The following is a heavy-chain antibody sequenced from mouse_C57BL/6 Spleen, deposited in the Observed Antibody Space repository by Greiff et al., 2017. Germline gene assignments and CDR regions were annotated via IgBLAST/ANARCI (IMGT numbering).Heavy chain of an antibody. CDR3: AKITTVVETDFDY. CDR2: IYPGDGDT. V-gene: IGHV1-80*01. J-gene: IGHJ2*01. D-gene: IGHD1-1*01. CDR1: GYAFSSYW. Sequence: QVQLQQSGAELVKPGASVKISCKASGYAFSSYWMNWVKQRPGKGLEWIGQIYPGDGDTNYNGKFKGKATLTADKSSSTAYMQLSSLTSEDSAVYFCAKITTVVETDFDYWGQGTTLTVSS.